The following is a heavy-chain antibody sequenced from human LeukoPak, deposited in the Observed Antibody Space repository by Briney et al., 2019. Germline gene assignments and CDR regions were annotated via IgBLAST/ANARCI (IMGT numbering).Heavy chain of an antibody. D-gene: IGHD3-3*01. CDR3: ATGWSGYYWTT. CDR1: GGSFSGYY. J-gene: IGHJ5*02. CDR2: INHSGST. Sequence: SETLSLTCAVYGGSFSGYYWSWIRQPPGKGLEWIGEINHSGSTNYNPSLKSRVTISVDTSKNQFSLKLSSVTAADTAVYYCATGWSGYYWTTWGQGTLVAVSS. V-gene: IGHV4-34*01.